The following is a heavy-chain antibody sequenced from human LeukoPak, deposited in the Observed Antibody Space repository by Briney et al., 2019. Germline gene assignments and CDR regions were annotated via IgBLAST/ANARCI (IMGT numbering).Heavy chain of an antibody. Sequence: PSETLSLTCAVYGGSFSGYCWSWIRQPPGKGLEWIGEINHSGSTNYNPSLKSRVTISVDTSKNQFSLKLSSVTAADTAVYYCARVLSTSCHSVSDCHYGMDVWGQGTTVTVSS. CDR2: INHSGST. D-gene: IGHD2-2*01. CDR3: ARVLSTSCHSVSDCHYGMDV. CDR1: GGSFSGYC. V-gene: IGHV4-34*01. J-gene: IGHJ6*02.